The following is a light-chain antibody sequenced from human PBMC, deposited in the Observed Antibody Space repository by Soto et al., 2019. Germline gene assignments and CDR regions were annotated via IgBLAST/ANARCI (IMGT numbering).Light chain of an antibody. CDR1: QSVYSKY. CDR2: GAS. J-gene: IGKJ2*01. V-gene: IGKV3-20*01. CDR3: QQYGNSPYT. Sequence: DIVLTQFPDTLSLSPGEAATLSCRASQSVYSKYFAWSQQRPGQAPNLPIFGASTRAAGIPERFSGRGSATDFTLTISRLEPEDSAVYYCQQYGNSPYTFGQGTKLEIK.